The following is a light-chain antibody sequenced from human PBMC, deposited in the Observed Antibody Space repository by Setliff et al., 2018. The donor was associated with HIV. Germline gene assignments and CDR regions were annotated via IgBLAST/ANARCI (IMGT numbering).Light chain of an antibody. Sequence: QSVLTQPASVSGSPGQSITFSCTGTSSDVGNYNLVSWYQHHPGKAPKLLLYEVTKRPLGISDRFSGSKSGDTASLTISGLQAEDEADYSCCSYAGSRTFYVFGTGTKVTVL. V-gene: IGLV2-23*02. J-gene: IGLJ1*01. CDR1: SSDVGNYNL. CDR3: CSYAGSRTFYV. CDR2: EVT.